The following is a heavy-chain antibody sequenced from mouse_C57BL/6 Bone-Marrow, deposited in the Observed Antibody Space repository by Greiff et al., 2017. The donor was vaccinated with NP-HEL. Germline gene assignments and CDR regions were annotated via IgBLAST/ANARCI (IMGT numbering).Heavy chain of an antibody. V-gene: IGHV1-47*01. D-gene: IGHD1-1*01. Sequence: VKLQQSGAELVKPGASVKMSCKASGYTFTTYPIEWMKQTPGKSLEWIGNFHPYNDDTKYNEKFKGKATLTVEKSSSTVYLELSRLTSDDSAVYYCARKGDYSDAMDYWGQGTSVTVSS. J-gene: IGHJ4*01. CDR1: GYTFTTYP. CDR3: ARKGDYSDAMDY. CDR2: FHPYNDDT.